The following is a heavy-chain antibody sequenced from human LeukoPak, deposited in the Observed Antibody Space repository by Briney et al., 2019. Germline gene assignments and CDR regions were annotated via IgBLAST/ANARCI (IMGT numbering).Heavy chain of an antibody. CDR1: GGSISSYY. J-gene: IGHJ4*02. CDR2: IYTSGST. D-gene: IGHD3-16*01. Sequence: SETLSLTCTVSGGSISSYYWSWIRQPAGKGLEWIGRIYTSGSTNYNPSLKSRVTMSVDTSKNQFSLELSSVTAADTAVYYCARVNGRVGLDFYFDYWGQGTLVTVSS. V-gene: IGHV4-4*07. CDR3: ARVNGRVGLDFYFDY.